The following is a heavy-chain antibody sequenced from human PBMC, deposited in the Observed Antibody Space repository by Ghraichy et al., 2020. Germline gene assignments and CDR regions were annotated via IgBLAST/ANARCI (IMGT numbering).Heavy chain of an antibody. CDR1: GFTFTTYA. CDR2: ISTSGGTT. CDR3: AKDPWGKPLQLDH. Sequence: GGSLRLSCAASGFTFTTYAMTWIRQAPGRGLEWVSGISTSGGTTYYADSVKGRFSISRDNSKNTLYLQMKSLRAEDTAVYYCAKDPWGKPLQLDHWGQGTLVTVSS. D-gene: IGHD3-16*01. V-gene: IGHV3-23*01. J-gene: IGHJ4*02.